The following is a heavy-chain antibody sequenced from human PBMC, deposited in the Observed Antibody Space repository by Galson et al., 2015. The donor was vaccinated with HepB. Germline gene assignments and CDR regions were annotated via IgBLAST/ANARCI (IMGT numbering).Heavy chain of an antibody. Sequence: SCKASGYTFTSYAMHWARQAPGQRLEWMGWINAGNGNTKYSQKFQGRVTITRDTSASTAYMELSSLRSEDTAVYYCARGKPVAGGLGTFDIWGQGTMVTVSS. D-gene: IGHD6-19*01. V-gene: IGHV1-3*01. CDR3: ARGKPVAGGLGTFDI. CDR1: GYTFTSYA. CDR2: INAGNGNT. J-gene: IGHJ3*02.